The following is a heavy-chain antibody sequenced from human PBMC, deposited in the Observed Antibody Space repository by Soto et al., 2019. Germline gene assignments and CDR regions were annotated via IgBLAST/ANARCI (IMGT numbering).Heavy chain of an antibody. D-gene: IGHD6-6*01. CDR2: ISAYSSNT. V-gene: IGHV1-18*01. Sequence: QVQLVQSGAEVKKPGASVKVSCKASGYTFISYGIFWVRQAPGQGLEWMGWISAYSSNTKYGQKFQGRVTMTTDTFRRTAYMEVRSLRSDDKAVYYCARALAAHSGGAHWGQGTLVTVSS. CDR3: ARALAAHSGGAH. J-gene: IGHJ4*02. CDR1: GYTFISYG.